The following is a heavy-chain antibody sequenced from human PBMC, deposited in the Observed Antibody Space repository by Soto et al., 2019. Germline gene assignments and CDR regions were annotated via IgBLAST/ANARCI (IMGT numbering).Heavy chain of an antibody. J-gene: IGHJ4*02. V-gene: IGHV1-18*04. CDR1: GYTFTGYY. CDR3: ARESPPADY. CDR2: ISAYNGNT. Sequence: ASVKLSCKASGYTFTGYYMHWVRQAPGQGLEWMGWISAYNGNTNYAQKLQGRVTMTTDTSTSTAYMELRSLRSDDTAVYYCARESPPADYWGQGTQVTVSS.